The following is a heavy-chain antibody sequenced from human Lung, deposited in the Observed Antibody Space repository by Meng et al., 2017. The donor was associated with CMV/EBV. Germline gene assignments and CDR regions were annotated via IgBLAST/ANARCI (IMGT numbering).Heavy chain of an antibody. CDR1: GYTFTSYG. CDR3: ARDWELVTHGGDY. D-gene: IGHD3-10*01. V-gene: IGHV1-18*01. Sequence: ASVKVSXKASGYTFTSYGISWVRQAPGQGLEWMGWISAYNGNTNYAQKFQGRVIMTTDTFTSRAYMELRSLRSDDTAVYYCARDWELVTHGGDYWGQGTLVXVSS. J-gene: IGHJ4*02. CDR2: ISAYNGNT.